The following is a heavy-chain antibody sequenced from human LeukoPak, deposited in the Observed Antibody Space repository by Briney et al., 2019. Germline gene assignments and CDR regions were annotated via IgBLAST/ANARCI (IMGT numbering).Heavy chain of an antibody. J-gene: IGHJ4*02. Sequence: SETLSLTCTVSGGSISSGDYYWSWIRQPPGKGLEWIGYIYYSGSTYCNPSLKSRVTISVDTSKNQFSLKLSSVTAADTAVYYCARGINYYDSSGYYYVFDYWGQGTLVTVSS. D-gene: IGHD3-22*01. CDR3: ARGINYYDSSGYYYVFDY. CDR2: IYYSGST. V-gene: IGHV4-30-4*01. CDR1: GGSISSGDYY.